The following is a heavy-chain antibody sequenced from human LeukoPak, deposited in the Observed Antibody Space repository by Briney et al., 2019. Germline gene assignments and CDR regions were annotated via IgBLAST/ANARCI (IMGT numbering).Heavy chain of an antibody. Sequence: PSQTLSLTCAVSGAPVNSGSYYWSWIRQPPGKGLEWIGYIYYSGSTNYNPSLKSRVTISVDTSKNQFSLKLSSVTATDTAVYYCARGSSWYFFDYWGQGTLVTVSS. D-gene: IGHD6-13*01. V-gene: IGHV4-61*01. CDR3: ARGSSWYFFDY. CDR2: IYYSGST. J-gene: IGHJ4*02. CDR1: GAPVNSGSYY.